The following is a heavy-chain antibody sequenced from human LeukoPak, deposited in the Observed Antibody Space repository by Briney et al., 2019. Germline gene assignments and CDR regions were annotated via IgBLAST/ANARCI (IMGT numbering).Heavy chain of an antibody. CDR1: GGTFSSYA. V-gene: IGHV1-2*02. CDR2: INPNNGGT. D-gene: IGHD1-14*01. J-gene: IGHJ6*03. CDR3: ARGHRGKYNQNHYYYMEV. Sequence: EASVKVSCKASGGTFSSYAISWVRQAPGQGLEWMGWINPNNGGTNYAQKFQGRVTMTRDTSISTAYMELSRLRSDDTAVYYCARGHRGKYNQNHYYYMEVWGKGTTVTVSS.